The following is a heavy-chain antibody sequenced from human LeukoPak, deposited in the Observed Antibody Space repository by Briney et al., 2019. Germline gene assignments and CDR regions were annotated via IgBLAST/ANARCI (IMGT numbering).Heavy chain of an antibody. CDR2: INPNSGGT. J-gene: IGHJ6*02. CDR3: ARETTTVSQIYYYGIDV. CDR1: GYTFTGYY. Sequence: VASVKVSCKASGYTFTGYYMHWVRQAPGQGLEWMGWINPNSGGTNYAQKFQGRVTMTRDTSISTAYMELSRLRSDDTAVYYCARETTTVSQIYYYGIDVWGQGTTVTVSS. V-gene: IGHV1-2*02. D-gene: IGHD4-11*01.